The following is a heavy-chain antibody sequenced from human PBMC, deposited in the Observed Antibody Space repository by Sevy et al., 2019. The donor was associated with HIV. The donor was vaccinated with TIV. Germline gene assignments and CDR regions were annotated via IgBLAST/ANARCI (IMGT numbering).Heavy chain of an antibody. D-gene: IGHD1-1*01. Sequence: SETLSLTCTVSGGPISNPDYNWSWIRQSPGKGLEWLGYIYYSGNTYYSPSLRSPISISIDSSKNQFSLTLMSVTAADTAVYFCARATGPFGWLDPWGQRALVTVSS. V-gene: IGHV4-30-4*01. CDR3: ARATGPFGWLDP. J-gene: IGHJ5*02. CDR2: IYYSGNT. CDR1: GGPISNPDYN.